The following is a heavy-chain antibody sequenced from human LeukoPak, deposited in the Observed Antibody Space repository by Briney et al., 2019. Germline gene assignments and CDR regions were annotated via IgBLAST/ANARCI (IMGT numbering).Heavy chain of an antibody. D-gene: IGHD1-26*01. CDR3: ATRRELLWGVCFDY. CDR1: GGSISSSSYY. Sequence: SETLSLTCTVSGGSISSSSYYWGWIRQPPGKRLEWIGSIYYSGSTYYNPSLKSRVTISVDTSENQFSLKLSSVTAADTAVYYCATRRELLWGVCFDYWGQGTLVTVSS. CDR2: IYYSGST. J-gene: IGHJ4*02. V-gene: IGHV4-39*01.